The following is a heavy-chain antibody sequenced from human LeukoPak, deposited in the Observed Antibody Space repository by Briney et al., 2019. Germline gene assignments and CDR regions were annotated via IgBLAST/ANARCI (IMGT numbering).Heavy chain of an antibody. V-gene: IGHV4-59*01. CDR1: GGSISSYY. J-gene: IGHJ4*02. Sequence: PSETLSLTCTVSGGSISSYYWSWIRQPPGKGLEWIGYIYYSGSTNYNPSLKSRVTISVDTSKNQFSLKLSSVTAADTAVYYCAKLRGPYYFDYWGQGTLVTVSS. CDR2: IYYSGST. D-gene: IGHD1-7*01. CDR3: AKLRGPYYFDY.